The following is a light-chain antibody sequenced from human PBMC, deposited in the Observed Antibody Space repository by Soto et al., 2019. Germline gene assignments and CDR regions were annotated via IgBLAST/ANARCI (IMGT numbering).Light chain of an antibody. J-gene: IGLJ2*01. CDR3: SSYAGSNNFVV. CDR2: EVS. Sequence: QSALTQPPSASGSPGQSVTISCTGTSSDVGGYNYVSWYQQHSGKAPNLMIYEVSKRPSGVPDRFSGSKSGNTASLTVSGRQAEDEADYYCSSYAGSNNFVVFGGGATLP. V-gene: IGLV2-8*01. CDR1: SSDVGGYNY.